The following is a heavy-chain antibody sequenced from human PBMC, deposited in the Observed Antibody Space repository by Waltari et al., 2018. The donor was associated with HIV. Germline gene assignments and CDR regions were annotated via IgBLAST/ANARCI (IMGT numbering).Heavy chain of an antibody. J-gene: IGHJ4*02. CDR1: GYSFNGYY. V-gene: IGHV1-2*02. Sequence: QLQLVQSGAEVKKPGAAVKVSCRTSGYSFNGYYIHWVRQAPGQGVEWMGWINPDTGDTKYAQNFQGRVTRTRDTSINTAYMDLSSLRSDDTAVYYCARDTHWLAYLFDSWGQGTLVTVSS. CDR2: INPDTGDT. CDR3: ARDTHWLAYLFDS. D-gene: IGHD6-19*01.